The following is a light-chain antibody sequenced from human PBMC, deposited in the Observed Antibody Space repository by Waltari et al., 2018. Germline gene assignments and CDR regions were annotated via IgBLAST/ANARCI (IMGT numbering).Light chain of an antibody. CDR2: GAS. CDR3: QQYNTWPLS. V-gene: IGKV3-15*01. CDR1: QSVDND. Sequence: EIVMTQSPVTLSVSPGEGATLSCRASQSVDNDLAWYQQKPGQAPSLVIYGASTRATGVPGRVSGGGSGTEFTLTISSLQSEDFAVYYCQQYNTWPLSVGPGTTVDIK. J-gene: IGKJ3*01.